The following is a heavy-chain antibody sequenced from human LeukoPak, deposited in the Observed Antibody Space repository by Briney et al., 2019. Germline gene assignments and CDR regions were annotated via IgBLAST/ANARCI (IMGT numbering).Heavy chain of an antibody. D-gene: IGHD4-17*01. CDR2: IVVGSGNT. V-gene: IGHV1-58*02. CDR1: GFTFTSSA. Sequence: ASVKVSCKASGFTFTSSAMQWVRQARGQRLEWIGWIVVGSGNTNYAQKFQERVTITSDMSTSTAYMELSSLRSEDPAVYYCAADLRSTVTTNCFDYWGQGTLVTDSS. CDR3: AADLRSTVTTNCFDY. J-gene: IGHJ4*02.